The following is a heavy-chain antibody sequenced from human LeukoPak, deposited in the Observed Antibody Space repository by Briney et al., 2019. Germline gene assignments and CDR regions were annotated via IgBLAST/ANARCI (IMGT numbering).Heavy chain of an antibody. V-gene: IGHV4-39*01. CDR2: IYYSGST. J-gene: IGHJ5*02. D-gene: IGHD4-17*01. Sequence: SETLSLTCTVSGGSISSSSYCWGWIRQPPGKGLEWIASIYYSGSTYYNPSLKSRVTISVDTSKNQFSLKLSSVTAADTAVYYCARYPYGDYVWFDPWGQGTLVTVSS. CDR3: ARYPYGDYVWFDP. CDR1: GGSISSSSYC.